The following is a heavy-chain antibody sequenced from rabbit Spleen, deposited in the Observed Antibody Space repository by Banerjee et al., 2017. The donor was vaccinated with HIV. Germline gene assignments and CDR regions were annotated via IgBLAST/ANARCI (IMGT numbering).Heavy chain of an antibody. CDR2: IASGSSGYT. J-gene: IGHJ6*01. CDR1: GFSFGSNYY. Sequence: QEQLVESGGDLVKPGASLTLTCTASGFSFGSNYYMCWVRQAPGKGLEWIACIASGSSGYTYSATWATGRFTISKTSSTTVTLQMTSLTAADTATYFCARDAGTSFSTYGMDLWGPGTLVTVS. CDR3: ARDAGTSFSTYGMDL. D-gene: IGHD8-1*01. V-gene: IGHV1S45*01.